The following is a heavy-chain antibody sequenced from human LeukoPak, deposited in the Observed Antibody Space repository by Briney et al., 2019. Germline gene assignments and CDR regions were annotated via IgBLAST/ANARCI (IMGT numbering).Heavy chain of an antibody. J-gene: IGHJ5*02. CDR1: GFTFSSYW. CDR3: AREQVRGLNWFDP. CDR2: INSDGSST. D-gene: IGHD3-10*01. V-gene: IGHV3-74*01. Sequence: PGGSLRLSCAASGFTFSSYWMHWVRQPPAKGLVWVSRINSDGSSTNYADSVKGRFTISRDNAKNTLYLQMNSLRAEDTAVYYCAREQVRGLNWFDPWGQGTLVTVSS.